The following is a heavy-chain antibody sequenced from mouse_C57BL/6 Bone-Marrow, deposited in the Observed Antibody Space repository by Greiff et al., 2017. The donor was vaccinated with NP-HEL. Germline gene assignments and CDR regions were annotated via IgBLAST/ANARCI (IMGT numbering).Heavy chain of an antibody. D-gene: IGHD1-1*01. CDR1: GYAFSSSW. CDR3: ARSIGVITTVVVHFDY. Sequence: VQLQQSGPELVKPGASVKISCKASGYAFSSSWMNWVKQRPGKGLEWIGRIYPGDGDTNYNGKFKGKATLTADKSSSTAYMQLSSLTSEDSAVYFCARSIGVITTVVVHFDYWGQGTTLTVSS. V-gene: IGHV1-82*01. CDR2: IYPGDGDT. J-gene: IGHJ2*01.